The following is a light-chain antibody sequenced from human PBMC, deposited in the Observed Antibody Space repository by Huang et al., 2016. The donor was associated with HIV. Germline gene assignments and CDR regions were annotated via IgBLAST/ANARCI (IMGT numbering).Light chain of an antibody. V-gene: IGKV4-1*01. J-gene: IGKJ3*01. CDR1: QSVLSGNNKNY. Sequence: DIVMTQSPDSLAVSLGERATINCKSSQSVLSGNNKNYLAWFQQKSGQPPKLLIYWASTRESGVPDRVSGSGSRTEFTLTINNLQPEDVAVYYCQQYFNPPVTFGPGTKVHVK. CDR3: QQYFNPPVT. CDR2: WAS.